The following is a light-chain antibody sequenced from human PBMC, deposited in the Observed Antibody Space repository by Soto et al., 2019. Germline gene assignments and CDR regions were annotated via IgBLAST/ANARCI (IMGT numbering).Light chain of an antibody. V-gene: IGKV3-11*01. J-gene: IGKJ2*01. CDR2: DAS. CDR3: QGGYT. Sequence: EIVLTQSPATLSLSPGERATLSCRASQSVSSYLAWYQQKPGQAPRLLIYDASNRATGIPARFSGSGSGTDFTLTISSLEPEDFAVYYCQGGYTSGQGTKLEIK. CDR1: QSVSSY.